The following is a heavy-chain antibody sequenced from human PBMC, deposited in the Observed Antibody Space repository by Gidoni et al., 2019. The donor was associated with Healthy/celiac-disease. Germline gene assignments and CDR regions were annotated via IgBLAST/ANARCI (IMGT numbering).Heavy chain of an antibody. J-gene: IGHJ4*02. Sequence: QLQLQESGPGLVKPSETLSLTCTVSGGSISSSSYYWGWIRQPPGKGLEWIGSIYYSGSTYYNPSLKSRVTISVDTSKNQFSLKLSSVTAAATAVYYCARRQYSSGYYGYFDYWGQGTLVTVSS. CDR2: IYYSGST. V-gene: IGHV4-39*01. CDR3: ARRQYSSGYYGYFDY. D-gene: IGHD3-22*01. CDR1: GGSISSSSYY.